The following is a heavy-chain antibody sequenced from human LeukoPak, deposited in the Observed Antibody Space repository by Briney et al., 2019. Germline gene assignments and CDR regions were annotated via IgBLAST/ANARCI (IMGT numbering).Heavy chain of an antibody. CDR2: IYYSGST. CDR3: AVYSSSTNWFDP. J-gene: IGHJ5*02. Sequence: KASETLSLTCTVSGGSISSSSYYWGWIRQPPGKGLEWIGYIYYSGSTYYNPSLKSRVTISVDTSKNQFSLKLSSVTAADTAVYYCAVYSSSTNWFDPWGQGTLVTVSS. V-gene: IGHV4-31*03. D-gene: IGHD6-13*01. CDR1: GGSISSSSYY.